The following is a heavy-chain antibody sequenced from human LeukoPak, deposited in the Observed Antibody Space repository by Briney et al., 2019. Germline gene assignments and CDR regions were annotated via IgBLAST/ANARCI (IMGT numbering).Heavy chain of an antibody. D-gene: IGHD2-2*01. Sequence: PSGTLSLTCAVSGGSISSSNWWSWVRQPPGKGLEWLGEIYHSGSTNYNPSLKSRVTMSVGKSKNQFSLKLSSVTAADTAVYYCARVTLIVVVAWFDPWGQGTLVTVSS. V-gene: IGHV4-4*02. CDR2: IYHSGST. CDR3: ARVTLIVVVAWFDP. CDR1: GGSISSSNW. J-gene: IGHJ5*02.